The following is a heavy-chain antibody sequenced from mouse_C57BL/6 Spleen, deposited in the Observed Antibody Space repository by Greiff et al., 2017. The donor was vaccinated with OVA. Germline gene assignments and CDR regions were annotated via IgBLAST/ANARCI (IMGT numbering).Heavy chain of an antibody. CDR2: IDPSDSYT. CDR3: ASPPYGSSSWFAY. CDR1: GYTFTSYW. J-gene: IGHJ3*01. Sequence: QVQLKQPGAELVKPGASVKLSCKASGYTFTSYWMQWVKQRPGQGLEWIGEIDPSDSYTNYNQKFKGKATLTVDTSSSTAYMQLSSLTSEDSAVYYCASPPYGSSSWFAYWGQGTLVTVSA. V-gene: IGHV1-50*01. D-gene: IGHD1-1*01.